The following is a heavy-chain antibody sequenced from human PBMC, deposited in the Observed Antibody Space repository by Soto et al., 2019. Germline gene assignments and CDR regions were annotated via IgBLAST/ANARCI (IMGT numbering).Heavy chain of an antibody. CDR3: ARGGELGLNNY. V-gene: IGHV3-73*01. CDR2: IRSKANSYLI. J-gene: IGHJ4*02. D-gene: IGHD6-13*01. CDR1: GFSFSDSA. Sequence: GGSLRLSCAASGFSFSDSAMHWVRQASGKGLEWIARIRSKANSYLIAYDESVRGRFIISRDDSKNTAYLQMNDLNTEDTAIYYFARGGELGLNNYRCQGTPVTVSS.